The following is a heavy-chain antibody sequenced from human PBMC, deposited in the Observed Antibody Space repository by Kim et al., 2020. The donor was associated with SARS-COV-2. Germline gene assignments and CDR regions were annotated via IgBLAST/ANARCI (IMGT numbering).Heavy chain of an antibody. Sequence: GGSLRLSCAASGFTFSSYWMHWVRQAPGKGLVWVSRINSDGSSTSYADSVKGRFTISRDNAKNTLYLQMNSLRAEDTAVYYCARSGASFTLYYYYGMDVWGQGTTVTVSS. CDR2: INSDGSST. CDR3: ARSGASFTLYYYYGMDV. J-gene: IGHJ6*02. CDR1: GFTFSSYW. D-gene: IGHD3-10*01. V-gene: IGHV3-74*01.